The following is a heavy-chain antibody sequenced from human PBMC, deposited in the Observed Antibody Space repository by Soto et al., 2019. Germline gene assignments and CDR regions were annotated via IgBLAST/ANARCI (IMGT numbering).Heavy chain of an antibody. Sequence: SETLSLTCTVSGGSISSSSYYWGWIRQPPGKGLEWIGSIYYSGITYYSPSLQRRVTISVDTSKNQFSLKLSSVTAADTALYYCSREDTDWLDPWGQGTLVTVSS. CDR3: SREDTDWLDP. V-gene: IGHV4-39*02. J-gene: IGHJ5*02. CDR2: IYYSGIT. CDR1: GGSISSSSYY. D-gene: IGHD4-17*01.